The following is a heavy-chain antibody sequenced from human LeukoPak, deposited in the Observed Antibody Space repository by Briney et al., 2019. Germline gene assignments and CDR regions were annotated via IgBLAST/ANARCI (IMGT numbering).Heavy chain of an antibody. V-gene: IGHV3-53*05. CDR3: AKVPRYDSSAYYYD. CDR1: GFTVSSNY. J-gene: IGHJ4*02. Sequence: PGGSLRLSCAASGFTVSSNYMSWVRQAPGKGLEWVSVIYSGGSTYYADSVKGRFTISRDNSKNTLYLQMNSLRAEDTAVYFCAKVPRYDSSAYYYDWGQGTLVTVSS. CDR2: IYSGGST. D-gene: IGHD3-22*01.